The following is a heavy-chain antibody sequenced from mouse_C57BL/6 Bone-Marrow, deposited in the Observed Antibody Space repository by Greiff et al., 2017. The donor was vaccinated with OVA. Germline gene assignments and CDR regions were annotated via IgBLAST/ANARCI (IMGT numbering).Heavy chain of an antibody. CDR3: AREIGWFPYWYFDV. Sequence: VQLQQSGPELVKPGASVKISCKASGYTFTDYYINWVKQRPGQGLEWIGWIFPGSGSTYYNEKFKGKAPLTVDKSSSTAYMLLSSLTSEDSAVYFCAREIGWFPYWYFDVWGTGTTVTVSS. J-gene: IGHJ1*03. V-gene: IGHV1-75*01. CDR2: IFPGSGST. CDR1: GYTFTDYY. D-gene: IGHD2-3*01.